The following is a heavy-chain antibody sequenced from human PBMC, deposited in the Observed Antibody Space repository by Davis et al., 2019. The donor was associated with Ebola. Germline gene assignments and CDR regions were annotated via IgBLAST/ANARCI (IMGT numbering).Heavy chain of an antibody. CDR2: IIPIFGTA. J-gene: IGHJ6*02. V-gene: IGHV1-69*13. CDR3: ARGGTMVRGVLILVHYGMDV. Sequence: SVKVSCKASGYTFSSYTISWVRQAPGQGLEWMGGIIPIFGTANYAQKFQGRVTITADESTSTAYMELSSLRSEDTAVYYCARGGTMVRGVLILVHYGMDVWGQGTTVTVSS. D-gene: IGHD3-10*01. CDR1: GYTFSSYT.